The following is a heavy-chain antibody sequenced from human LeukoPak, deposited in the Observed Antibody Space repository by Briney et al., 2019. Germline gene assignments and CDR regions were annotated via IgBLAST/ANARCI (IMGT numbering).Heavy chain of an antibody. J-gene: IGHJ4*02. D-gene: IGHD6-13*01. Sequence: GGSLRLSCAASGFTFSDYYMSWIRQAPGKGLEWVSYISSSGGTIYYADPVKGRFTISRDNAKNSLYLQMNSLRAEDTAVYYCARGPIRGSSWYPGLFDYWGQGTLVTVTS. CDR2: ISSSGGTI. CDR1: GFTFSDYY. CDR3: ARGPIRGSSWYPGLFDY. V-gene: IGHV3-11*04.